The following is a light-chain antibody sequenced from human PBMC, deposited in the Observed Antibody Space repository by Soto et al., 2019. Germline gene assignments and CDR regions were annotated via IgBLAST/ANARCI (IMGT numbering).Light chain of an antibody. V-gene: IGKV1-5*01. CDR1: QSISDW. CDR2: DAS. Sequence: DIQMTQSPSTLSASVGDRVTITCRANQSISDWLAWYQQKPGKAPNLLIYDASNLESGVPSRFSGSGSGTGFTLTISSLQPDDFATYYCQQYNSSPLTFGGGTKMEIK. J-gene: IGKJ4*01. CDR3: QQYNSSPLT.